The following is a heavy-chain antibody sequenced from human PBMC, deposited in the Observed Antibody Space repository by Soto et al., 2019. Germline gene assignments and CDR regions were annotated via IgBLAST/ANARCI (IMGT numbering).Heavy chain of an antibody. CDR3: ARAYDSDYDFWSGYYNDAFDI. CDR1: GYTFTSYY. D-gene: IGHD3-3*01. V-gene: IGHV1-46*03. CDR2: INPSGGST. J-gene: IGHJ3*02. Sequence: ASVKVSCKASGYTFTSYYMHWVRQAPGQGLEWMGIINPSGGSTSYAQKFQGRVTMTRDTSTSTVYMELSSLRSEDTAVYYCARAYDSDYDFWSGYYNDAFDIWGQGTMVTVSS.